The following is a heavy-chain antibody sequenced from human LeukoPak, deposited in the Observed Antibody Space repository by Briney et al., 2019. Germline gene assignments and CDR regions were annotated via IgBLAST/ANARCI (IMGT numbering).Heavy chain of an antibody. CDR3: AKVPRQHDNWFDP. Sequence: QAGGSLRLSCAASGFTFSSYSMAWVRQAPGKGLEWVSGINRPPDSTFAADSVKGRFTISRDDAKNSLYLQMNSLRAEDTAVYYCAKVPRQHDNWFDPWGQGTLVTVSS. CDR2: INRPPDST. J-gene: IGHJ5*02. V-gene: IGHV3-23*01. D-gene: IGHD6-13*01. CDR1: GFTFSSYS.